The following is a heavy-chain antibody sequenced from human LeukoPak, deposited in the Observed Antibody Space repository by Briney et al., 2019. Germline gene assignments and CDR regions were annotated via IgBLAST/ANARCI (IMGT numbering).Heavy chain of an antibody. J-gene: IGHJ4*02. Sequence: GGSLRLSCAASGFDFSTYWMSWVRQAPGEGLEWVATIKQDGLEGYYVDSVKGRFTISRDNARNSLYLQMNSLRVEDTAVYYCARRRIMVRGIDFDCWGQGTLVTVSS. V-gene: IGHV3-7*01. CDR3: ARRRIMVRGIDFDC. CDR1: GFDFSTYW. CDR2: IKQDGLEG. D-gene: IGHD3-10*01.